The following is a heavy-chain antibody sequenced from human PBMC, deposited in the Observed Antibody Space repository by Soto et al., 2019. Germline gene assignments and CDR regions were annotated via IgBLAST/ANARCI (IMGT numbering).Heavy chain of an antibody. J-gene: IGHJ4*02. V-gene: IGHV3-30-3*01. D-gene: IGHD2-15*01. CDR3: ARGVSLVECSGGSCYLTEFDY. Sequence: GGSLRLSCAASGFTFSSYAMHWVRQAPGKGLEWVAVISYDGSNKYYADSVKGRFTISRDNSKNTLYLQMNSLRAEDTAVYYCARGVSLVECSGGSCYLTEFDYWGQGTLVTVSS. CDR2: ISYDGSNK. CDR1: GFTFSSYA.